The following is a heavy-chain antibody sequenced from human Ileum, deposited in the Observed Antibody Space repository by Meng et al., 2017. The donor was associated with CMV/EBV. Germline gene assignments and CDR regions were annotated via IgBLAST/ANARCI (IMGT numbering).Heavy chain of an antibody. J-gene: IGHJ4*02. CDR3: AQISTVTNNLDY. CDR2: ITGSGGHT. Sequence: SCAASGFIFSSFGMIWVRQAPGKGLEWVSSITGSGGHTFHADSVKGRFTISRDNSKNTLYLQMNSLRAEDTAVYYCAQISTVTNNLDYWGQGTLVTVSS. V-gene: IGHV3-23*01. CDR1: GFIFSSFG. D-gene: IGHD4-17*01.